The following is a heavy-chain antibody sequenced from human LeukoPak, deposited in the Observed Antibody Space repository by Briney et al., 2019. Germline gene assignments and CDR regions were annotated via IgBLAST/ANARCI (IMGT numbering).Heavy chain of an antibody. Sequence: GESLQISCQGYGYSFPSYWIGWVRQIPGKGLEWMGIIYPGDSDTRYSPSFQGQVTISADKSISTAYLQWSSLKASDTAMYYCAKQQGRAIDKDYALDVWGQGTTVTVSS. CDR2: IYPGDSDT. J-gene: IGHJ6*02. D-gene: IGHD2-15*01. CDR3: AKQQGRAIDKDYALDV. CDR1: GYSFPSYW. V-gene: IGHV5-51*01.